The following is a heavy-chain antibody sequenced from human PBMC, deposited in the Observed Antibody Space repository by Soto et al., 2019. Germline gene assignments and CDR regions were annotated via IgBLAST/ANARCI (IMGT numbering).Heavy chain of an antibody. CDR2: ITPLGGAT. CDR1: GFSITNDH. Sequence: ASVKVFGKASGFSITNDHMHLVRQAPGQGLEWMGVITPLGGATTYAQKFQGRVTMTADMSPSNVNMDLSSLRSDETAVYYCAREIVGAISRYDTIDIW. D-gene: IGHD1-26*01. J-gene: IGHJ3*02. V-gene: IGHV1-46*01. CDR3: AREIVGAISRYDTIDI.